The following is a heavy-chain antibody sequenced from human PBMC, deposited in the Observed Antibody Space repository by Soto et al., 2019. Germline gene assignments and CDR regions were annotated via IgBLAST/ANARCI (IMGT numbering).Heavy chain of an antibody. CDR3: ARDPGMIVVVMALDY. CDR1: GFTFSSYA. D-gene: IGHD3-22*01. J-gene: IGHJ4*02. Sequence: PGGSLRLSCAASGFTFSSYAMHWVRQAPGKGLEWVAVISYDGSNKYYADSVKGRFTISRDNSKNTLYLQMNSLRAEDTAVYYCARDPGMIVVVMALDYWGQGTLVTVSS. V-gene: IGHV3-30-3*01. CDR2: ISYDGSNK.